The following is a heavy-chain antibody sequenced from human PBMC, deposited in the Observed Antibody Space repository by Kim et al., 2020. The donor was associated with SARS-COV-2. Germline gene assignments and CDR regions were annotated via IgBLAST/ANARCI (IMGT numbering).Heavy chain of an antibody. Sequence: ASVKVSCKTSGYTFTSYGVSWVRQAPGQGLEWMGWISAYNGYTNYAQRLQGRVTMTTDTSTSTAHMELRSLTSDDTAVYYCARETCGRAHCTYYHGMDVWGQGTMVSVSS. J-gene: IGHJ6*02. CDR2: ISAYNGYT. CDR3: ARETCGRAHCTYYHGMDV. V-gene: IGHV1-18*01. D-gene: IGHD1-26*01. CDR1: GYTFTSYG.